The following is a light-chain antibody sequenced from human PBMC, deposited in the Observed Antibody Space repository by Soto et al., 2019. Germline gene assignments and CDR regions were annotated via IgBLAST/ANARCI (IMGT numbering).Light chain of an antibody. CDR3: SSYTSSSLGE. J-gene: IGLJ3*02. V-gene: IGLV2-14*01. CDR2: DVS. Sequence: QSALTQPASVSGSPGQSITISCTGTSSDVGGYNYVSWYQQHPGKAPKLMIYDVSNRPSGVSNRFSGSKSGNTASLTISGLQAEDEADYYCSSYTSSSLGEFGGGTQLTVL. CDR1: SSDVGGYNY.